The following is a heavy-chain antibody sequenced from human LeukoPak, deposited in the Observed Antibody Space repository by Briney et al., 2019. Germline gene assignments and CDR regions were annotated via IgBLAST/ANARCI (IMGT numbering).Heavy chain of an antibody. V-gene: IGHV3-43*02. J-gene: IGHJ4*02. Sequence: GGSLRLSCVVSGINFADYAMHWVRQPPGKGLEWVSLISADGGSTFSADSVKGRFSISRDNGKNSLYPQMNSLRSEDTAMYYCAKESGKFDYWGQGTLVAVSS. CDR1: GINFADYA. CDR2: ISADGGST. CDR3: AKESGKFDY.